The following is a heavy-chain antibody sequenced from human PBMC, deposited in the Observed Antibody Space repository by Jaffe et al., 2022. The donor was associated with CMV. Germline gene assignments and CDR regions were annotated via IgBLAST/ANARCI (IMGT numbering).Heavy chain of an antibody. CDR1: GITFTDYG. V-gene: IGHV3-33*08. Sequence: QVQMVESGGGVVQPGRSLRLSCAGSGITFTDYGMHWVRQAPGKGLEWVAVIWYDGRDKYYADSVKGRFTISREDSKNTLYLQMHSLRVEDTAVYYCARGNYYGSGSHEPLFFWGQGTLVTVSS. J-gene: IGHJ4*02. D-gene: IGHD3-10*01. CDR3: ARGNYYGSGSHEPLFF. CDR2: IWYDGRDK.